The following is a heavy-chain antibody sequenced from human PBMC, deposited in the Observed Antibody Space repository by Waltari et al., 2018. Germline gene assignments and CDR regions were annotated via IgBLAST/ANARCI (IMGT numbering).Heavy chain of an antibody. V-gene: IGHV6-1*01. CDR3: AREGFSSRTGFDL. CDR2: TYSRSNRYN. CDR1: GDSVSSNSAS. D-gene: IGHD6-13*01. Sequence: QVKLQQSGPGLVKHSQTLSLTCAISGDSVSSNSASWNWIRQSPSSGLEWLGRTYSRSNRYNDDAASATSRIHPNPDLSTNPFSLQLNSVQPEDTAAYDCAREGFSSRTGFDLWGEGTLVTVSS. J-gene: IGHJ5*02.